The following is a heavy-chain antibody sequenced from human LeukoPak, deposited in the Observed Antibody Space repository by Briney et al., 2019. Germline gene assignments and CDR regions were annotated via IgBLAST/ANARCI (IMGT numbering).Heavy chain of an antibody. CDR3: ARDGGGVYYYYIDV. CDR1: GGSISSGSYY. J-gene: IGHJ6*03. CDR2: IYTSGST. Sequence: SETLSLTCTVSGGSISSGSYYWSWIRQPAGKGLEWIGRIYTSGSTNYNPSLKSRVTISVDTSKNQFSLKLNSVTAADTAVYYCARDGGGVYYYYIDVWGKGTTVAVSS. V-gene: IGHV4-61*02. D-gene: IGHD2-21*01.